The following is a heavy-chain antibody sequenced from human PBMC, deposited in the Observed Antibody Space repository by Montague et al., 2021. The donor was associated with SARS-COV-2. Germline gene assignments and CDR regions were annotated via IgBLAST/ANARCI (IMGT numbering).Heavy chain of an antibody. CDR2: ISDSGGST. CDR1: GFTFGVYG. V-gene: IGHV3-23*01. Sequence: SLRLSCAASGFTFGVYGMSWVRQAPGEGLEWVSTISDSGGSTYYADSVKGRFTISRDNSKNTLYLQMNSLRAEDTAVYYCANRGVRYFDAQGVWYYFDYWGQGTLVTVSS. D-gene: IGHD3-9*01. J-gene: IGHJ4*02. CDR3: ANRGVRYFDAQGVWYYFDY.